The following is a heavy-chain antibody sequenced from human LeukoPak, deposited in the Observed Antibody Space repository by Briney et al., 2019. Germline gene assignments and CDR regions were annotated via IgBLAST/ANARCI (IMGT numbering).Heavy chain of an antibody. J-gene: IGHJ4*02. Sequence: SETLSLTCAVHGGSFSGYYWSWIRQPPGKGLEWIGEINHSGSTNYNPSLKSRVTISVDTSKNQFSLKLSSVTAADTAVYYCARATSRELDYWGQGTLVTASS. D-gene: IGHD2-2*01. CDR3: ARATSRELDY. V-gene: IGHV4-34*01. CDR2: INHSGST. CDR1: GGSFSGYY.